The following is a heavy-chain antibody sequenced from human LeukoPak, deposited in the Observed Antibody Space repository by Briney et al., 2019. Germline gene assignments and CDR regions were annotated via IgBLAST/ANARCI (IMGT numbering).Heavy chain of an antibody. CDR1: GGSFSGYY. J-gene: IGHJ5*02. Sequence: PSETLSLTCAVYGGSFSGYYWSWIRQPPGKGLEWIGEINHSGSTKQNPSLKSRVTISVDTSKNQFSLKLSSVTAADTAVYYCAGGAEHENWFDPWGQGTLVTVSS. D-gene: IGHD1-26*01. CDR3: AGGAEHENWFDP. CDR2: INHSGST. V-gene: IGHV4-34*01.